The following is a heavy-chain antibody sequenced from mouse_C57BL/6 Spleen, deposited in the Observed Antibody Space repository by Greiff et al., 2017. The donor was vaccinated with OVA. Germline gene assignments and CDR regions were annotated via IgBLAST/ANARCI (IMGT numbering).Heavy chain of an antibody. D-gene: IGHD4-1*01. CDR2: IHPNSGST. CDR3: ARGDWDEDYYAMDY. V-gene: IGHV1-64*01. CDR1: GYTFTSYW. J-gene: IGHJ4*01. Sequence: VQLQQPGAELVKPGASVKLSCKASGYTFTSYWMHWVKQRPGQGLEWIGMIHPNSGSTNYNEKFKSKATLTVDKSSSTAYMQLSSLTSEDSAVYYGARGDWDEDYYAMDYWGQGTSVTVSS.